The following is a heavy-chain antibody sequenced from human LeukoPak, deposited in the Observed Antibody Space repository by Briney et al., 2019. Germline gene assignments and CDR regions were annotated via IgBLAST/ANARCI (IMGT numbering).Heavy chain of an antibody. Sequence: GGSLRLSCAAFGFTFSSYSMNWVRQAPGKGLEWVSSISSSSSYIYYADSVKGRFTISRDNAKNSLYLQMNSLRAEDTAVYYCARAPNRGYSSGFFDYWGQGTLVTVSS. J-gene: IGHJ4*02. CDR1: GFTFSSYS. V-gene: IGHV3-21*01. D-gene: IGHD6-19*01. CDR2: ISSSSSYI. CDR3: ARAPNRGYSSGFFDY.